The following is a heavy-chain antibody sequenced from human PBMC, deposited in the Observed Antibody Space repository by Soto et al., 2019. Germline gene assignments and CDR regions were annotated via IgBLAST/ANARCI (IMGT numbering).Heavy chain of an antibody. CDR3: ASGTKYSGYDYFFDY. Sequence: GGSLRLSCAASGFTFSSYAMHWVRQAPGKGLEYVSAISSNGGSTYYANSVKGRFTISRDNSKNTLYLQMGSLRAEDMAVYYCASGTKYSGYDYFFDYWGQGTLVTVSS. CDR1: GFTFSSYA. J-gene: IGHJ4*02. CDR2: ISSNGGST. D-gene: IGHD5-12*01. V-gene: IGHV3-64*01.